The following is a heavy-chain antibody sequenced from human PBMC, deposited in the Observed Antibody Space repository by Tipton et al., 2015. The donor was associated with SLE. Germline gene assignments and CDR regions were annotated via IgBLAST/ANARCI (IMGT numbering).Heavy chain of an antibody. Sequence: SLRLSCAASGFTFSSYAMSWVRQAPGKGLEWVSAISGSGGSTYYADSVKGRFTISRDNSKNTLYLQMNSLRAEDTAVYYCAKAPEDSSGYYSFDYWGQGTLVTVSS. CDR1: GFTFSSYA. CDR2: ISGSGGST. V-gene: IGHV3-23*01. CDR3: AKAPEDSSGYYSFDY. J-gene: IGHJ4*02. D-gene: IGHD3-22*01.